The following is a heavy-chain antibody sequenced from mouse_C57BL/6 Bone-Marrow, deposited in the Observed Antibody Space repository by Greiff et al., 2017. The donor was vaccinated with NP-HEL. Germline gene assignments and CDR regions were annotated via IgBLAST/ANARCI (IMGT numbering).Heavy chain of an antibody. CDR2: IDPENGDT. Sequence: SGAELVRPGASVKLSCTASGFNIKDDYMHWVKQRPEQGLEWIGWIDPENGDTEYASKFQGKATITADTSSNTAYLQLSSLTSEDTAVYYCTTRVITTVVDWYFDVWGTGTTVTVSS. CDR3: TTRVITTVVDWYFDV. V-gene: IGHV14-4*01. D-gene: IGHD1-1*01. J-gene: IGHJ1*03. CDR1: GFNIKDDY.